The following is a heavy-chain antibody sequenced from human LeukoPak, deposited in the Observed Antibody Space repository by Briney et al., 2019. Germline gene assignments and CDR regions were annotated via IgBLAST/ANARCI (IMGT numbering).Heavy chain of an antibody. CDR1: GFTFNRNA. CDR2: IGSSGDKT. Sequence: GGSLRVSCAASGFTFNRNAISWVRQAPGKGLEWVSTIGSSGDKTFYADSVKGRFTISRDNSKNMVHLQMNSLTGEDTALYYCVRRGDASSGWGDHDFWGQGALVTVSS. CDR3: VRRGDASSGWGDHDF. D-gene: IGHD6-19*01. J-gene: IGHJ4*02. V-gene: IGHV3-23*01.